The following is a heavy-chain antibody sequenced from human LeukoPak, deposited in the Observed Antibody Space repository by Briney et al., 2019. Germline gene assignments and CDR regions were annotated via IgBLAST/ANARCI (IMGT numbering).Heavy chain of an antibody. J-gene: IGHJ3*02. D-gene: IGHD3-22*01. V-gene: IGHV4-31*03. CDR1: GGSISSGGYY. CDR3: ARGAYYYDSSGSHAFDI. CDR2: IYYSGGT. Sequence: SETLSLTCTVSGGSISSGGYYWAWIRQHPGKGLEYIGYIYYSGGTYYNPSLKSRLTISVDTSKNQFSLKLSSVTAADTAVYYCARGAYYYDSSGSHAFDIWGQGTMVTVSS.